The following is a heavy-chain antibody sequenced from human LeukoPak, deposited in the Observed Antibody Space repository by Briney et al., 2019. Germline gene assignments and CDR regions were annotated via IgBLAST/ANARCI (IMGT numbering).Heavy chain of an antibody. J-gene: IGHJ6*02. Sequence: ASVKVSCKASGYTFTGYYMHWVRQAPGQGLEWMGWINPNSGGTNYAQKFQGRVTMTRDASISTAYMELSRLRSDYTALYYCARELGESGWFDYYYYGMDVWGQGTTVTVSS. V-gene: IGHV1-2*02. D-gene: IGHD6-19*01. CDR3: ARELGESGWFDYYYYGMDV. CDR2: INPNSGGT. CDR1: GYTFTGYY.